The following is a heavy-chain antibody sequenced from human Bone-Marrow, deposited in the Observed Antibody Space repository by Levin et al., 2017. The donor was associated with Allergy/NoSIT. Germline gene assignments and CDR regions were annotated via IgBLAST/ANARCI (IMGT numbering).Heavy chain of an antibody. CDR3: ARDHHCSSSSCDVNWPDP. CDR1: GFILSRFS. CDR2: LSYDGSKA. J-gene: IGHJ5*02. D-gene: IGHD2-2*01. V-gene: IGHV3-30*09. Sequence: PGGSLRLSCAASGFILSRFSIHWVRQAPGKGLEWVALLSYDGSKAEYADSVKGRFAISRDISKNTVYLQMNSLRDEDTAMYHCARDHHCSSSSCDVNWPDPGGQGTLVTVSS.